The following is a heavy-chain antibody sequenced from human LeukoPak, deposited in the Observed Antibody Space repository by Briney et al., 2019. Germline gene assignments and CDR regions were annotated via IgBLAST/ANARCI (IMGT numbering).Heavy chain of an antibody. Sequence: SETLSLTCAVYGGSFSGYYWSWIRQPPGKGLEWIGEINHSGSTNYNPSLKSRVTISVDTSKNQFSLKLNPVTAADTAVYYCARGPLRGGSYRYTPRFAFDIWGQGTMVTVSS. V-gene: IGHV4-34*01. CDR3: ARGPLRGGSYRYTPRFAFDI. CDR1: GGSFSGYY. J-gene: IGHJ3*02. CDR2: INHSGST. D-gene: IGHD3-16*02.